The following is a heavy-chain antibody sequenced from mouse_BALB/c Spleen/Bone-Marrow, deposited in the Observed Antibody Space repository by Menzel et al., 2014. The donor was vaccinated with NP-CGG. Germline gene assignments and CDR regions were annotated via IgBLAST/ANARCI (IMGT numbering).Heavy chain of an antibody. CDR2: IYPGDGDT. Sequence: QVQLQQPGAELVRPGSSVKISCKASGHAFSSYWMNWVKQRPGQGLEWIGQIYPGDGDTNYNGKIKGKATLTADKSSSTAYMQLSSLTSEVSAVCFCASRGYYCGSSYVDYWGQGTTLTVSS. J-gene: IGHJ2*01. V-gene: IGHV1-80*01. D-gene: IGHD1-1*01. CDR3: ASRGYYCGSSYVDY. CDR1: GHAFSSYW.